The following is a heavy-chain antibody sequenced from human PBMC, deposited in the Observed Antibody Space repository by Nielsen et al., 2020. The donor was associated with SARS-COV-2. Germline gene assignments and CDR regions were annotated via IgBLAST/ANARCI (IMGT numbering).Heavy chain of an antibody. CDR2: IYYSGST. CDR3: ACSGWHWFDP. D-gene: IGHD6-19*01. CDR1: GCSISSYY. V-gene: IGHV4-59*08. Sequence: SETLSLTCTVSGCSISSYYWSWIRQPPGKGLEWIGYIYYSGSTNYNPSLKSRVTISVDTSKNQFSLKLSSVTAADTAVYYCACSGWHWFDPWGQGTLVTVSS. J-gene: IGHJ5*02.